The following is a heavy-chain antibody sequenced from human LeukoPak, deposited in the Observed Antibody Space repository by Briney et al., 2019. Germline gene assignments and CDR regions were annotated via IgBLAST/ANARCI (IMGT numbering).Heavy chain of an antibody. CDR2: IWYDGSNK. V-gene: IGHV3-33*01. J-gene: IGHJ6*02. CDR3: ARERRFGELFVAGYYYGMDV. CDR1: GFTFSSYG. Sequence: GGSLRLSCAASGFTFSSYGMHWVRQAPGKGLEWVAVIWYDGSNKYYADSVKGRFTISRDNAKNSLYLQMNSLRAEDTAVYYCARERRFGELFVAGYYYGMDVWGQGTTVTVSS. D-gene: IGHD3-10*01.